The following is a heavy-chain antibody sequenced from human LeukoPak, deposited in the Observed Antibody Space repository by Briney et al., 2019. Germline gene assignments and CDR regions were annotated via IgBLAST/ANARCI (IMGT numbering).Heavy chain of an antibody. Sequence: SETLSLTCTVSGGSVSSGNYYWTWIRQPPGKGLEWIGYNSYSGSANYNPSLKSRVTMLLDTSKNQFSLKLSSVTAADTAIYSCTRRVSGDYGHWFDPWGQGTLVTVSS. CDR2: NSYSGSA. J-gene: IGHJ5*02. D-gene: IGHD4-17*01. CDR1: GGSVSSGNYY. CDR3: TRRVSGDYGHWFDP. V-gene: IGHV4-61*01.